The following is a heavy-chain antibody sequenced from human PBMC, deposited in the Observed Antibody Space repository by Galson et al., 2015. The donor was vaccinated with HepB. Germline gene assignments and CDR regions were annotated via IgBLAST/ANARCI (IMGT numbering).Heavy chain of an antibody. CDR1: GLTVSNNY. CDR2: IYSGGKT. Sequence: SLRLSCAVSGLTVSNNYMSWVRQAPGKGLEWVSLIYSGGKTYHADSVKGRFTISRDSSKNALYLQMNSLRAEDTAVYYCRSRSDWGQGALVTVSS. CDR3: RSRSD. J-gene: IGHJ4*02. V-gene: IGHV3-53*01.